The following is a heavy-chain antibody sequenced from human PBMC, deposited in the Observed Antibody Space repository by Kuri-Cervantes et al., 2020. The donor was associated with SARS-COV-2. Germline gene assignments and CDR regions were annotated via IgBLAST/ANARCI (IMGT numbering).Heavy chain of an antibody. CDR3: ARRVVSGMDV. Sequence: LRLSCAVSGGSISSGGYSWSWIRQSPGKGLEWIGYTYPSGHTYYHPSLRSRVTISLDTSQNHFSLKLSSVTAADTAVYYCARRVVSGMDVWGQGTTVTVSS. CDR1: GGSISSGGYS. J-gene: IGHJ6*02. CDR2: TYPSGHT. D-gene: IGHD3-22*01. V-gene: IGHV4-30-2*06.